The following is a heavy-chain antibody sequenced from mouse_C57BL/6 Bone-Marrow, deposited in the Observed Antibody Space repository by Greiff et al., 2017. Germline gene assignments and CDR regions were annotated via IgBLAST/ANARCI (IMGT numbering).Heavy chain of an antibody. D-gene: IGHD2-4*01. J-gene: IGHJ3*01. V-gene: IGHV1-22*01. Sequence: VQLQQSGPELVKPGASVKMSCKASGYTFTDYNMPWVKQSHGKSLEWIGYINPNNGGTSYNQKFKGKATLTVNKSSSKAYMELRSLTSEDSAVYYCARIYYDYDWFAYWGQGTLVTVSA. CDR2: INPNNGGT. CDR3: ARIYYDYDWFAY. CDR1: GYTFTDYN.